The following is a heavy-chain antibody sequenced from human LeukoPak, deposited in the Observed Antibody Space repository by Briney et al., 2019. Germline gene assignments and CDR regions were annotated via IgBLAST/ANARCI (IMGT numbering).Heavy chain of an antibody. J-gene: IGHJ4*02. V-gene: IGHV1-2*02. CDR2: INPNSGGT. CDR3: ARVFMDSGYDC. D-gene: IGHD5-12*01. Sequence: ASVKVSCKASGYTFTGYYMHWVRQAPGQGLEWMGWINPNSGGTNYAQKFQGRVTMTRDTSVSTAYMELSRLRSDDTAVFYCARVFMDSGYDCWGQGTLVTVSS. CDR1: GYTFTGYY.